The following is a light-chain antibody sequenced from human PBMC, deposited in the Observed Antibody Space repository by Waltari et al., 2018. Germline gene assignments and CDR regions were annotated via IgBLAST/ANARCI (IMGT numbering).Light chain of an antibody. J-gene: IGKJ4*01. Sequence: EIVLTQSPGTVSLSPGERATLSCRASQNVDNYVAWYQQRPGQTPKLLIYDASNRATGVAARFSGSGSGTDFTLTISGLQPEAFAVYYCQQRSSLLPVTFGGGTKVEIK. CDR3: QQRSSLLPVT. V-gene: IGKV3-11*01. CDR2: DAS. CDR1: QNVDNY.